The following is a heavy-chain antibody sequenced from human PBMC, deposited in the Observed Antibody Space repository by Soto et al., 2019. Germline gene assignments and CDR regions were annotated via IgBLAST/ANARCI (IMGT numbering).Heavy chain of an antibody. J-gene: IGHJ6*02. Sequence: ASVKVSCTASGYTFTSYGISWVRQAPGQGLEWMGRISGYNGNTRYAQKFRGRVTMTTDTSTTTVYMELTNLRSDDTAVYYCARCIQGDYYYGMDVWGQGTTVTVSS. CDR2: ISGYNGNT. D-gene: IGHD5-18*01. CDR1: GYTFTSYG. V-gene: IGHV1-18*01. CDR3: ARCIQGDYYYGMDV.